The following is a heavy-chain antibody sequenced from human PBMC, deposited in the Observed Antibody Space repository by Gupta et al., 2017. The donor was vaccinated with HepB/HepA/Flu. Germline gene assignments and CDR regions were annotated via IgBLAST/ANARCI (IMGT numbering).Heavy chain of an antibody. CDR1: GFTFRSYA. CDR2: ISGSGGST. V-gene: IGHV3-23*01. J-gene: IGHJ4*02. D-gene: IGHD1-1*01. Sequence: EVQLLESGGGLVQPGGSLRLSCAASGFTFRSYAMSWVRQAPGKGLAWVSAISGSGGSTYYAASVKGRFTSPRDNSKNTLYLQMNSLRAEDTAVYYCAKQSLLEFDYWGQGTLVTVSS. CDR3: AKQSLLEFDY.